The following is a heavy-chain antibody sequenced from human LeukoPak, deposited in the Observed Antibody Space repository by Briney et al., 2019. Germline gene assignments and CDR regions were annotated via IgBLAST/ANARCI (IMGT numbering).Heavy chain of an antibody. J-gene: IGHJ4*01. V-gene: IGHV4-34*01. CDR1: GGSFSGYY. CDR3: ARLDSSSSSQEKAFFDY. D-gene: IGHD6-6*01. Sequence: SETLSLTCAVYGGSFSGYYWSWIRQPPGKGLEWIGEINHSGSTNYNPSLKSRVTISVDTSKNQFSLKLSSVTAADTALYYCARLDSSSSSQEKAFFDYWGHGTLVTVSS. CDR2: INHSGST.